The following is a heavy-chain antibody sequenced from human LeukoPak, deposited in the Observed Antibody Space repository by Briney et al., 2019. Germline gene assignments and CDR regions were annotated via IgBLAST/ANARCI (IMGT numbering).Heavy chain of an antibody. CDR1: GGTFSSYA. CDR2: IIPIFGTA. V-gene: IGHV1-69*13. CDR3: ARTISSTAAAGTISVYFDY. Sequence: SVKVSCKASGGTFSSYAISWVRQAPGQGLEWMGGIIPIFGTANYAQKFQGRVTIAADESTSTAYMELSSLRSEDTAVYYCARTISSTAAAGTISVYFDYWGQGTLVTVSS. J-gene: IGHJ4*02. D-gene: IGHD6-13*01.